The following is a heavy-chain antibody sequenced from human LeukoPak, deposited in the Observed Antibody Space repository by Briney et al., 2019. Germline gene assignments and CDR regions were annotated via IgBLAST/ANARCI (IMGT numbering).Heavy chain of an antibody. CDR3: ARAVHTVTILKYWYFDL. J-gene: IGHJ2*01. Sequence: GSLRLSCAASGFTFSSYWMSWVRQAPGKGLEWVANIKQDGSEKYYVDSVKGRFTISRDNAKNSLYLQMNSLRAEDTAVYYCARAVHTVTILKYWYFDLWGRGTLVTVSS. CDR1: GFTFSSYW. CDR2: IKQDGSEK. V-gene: IGHV3-7*01. D-gene: IGHD4-17*01.